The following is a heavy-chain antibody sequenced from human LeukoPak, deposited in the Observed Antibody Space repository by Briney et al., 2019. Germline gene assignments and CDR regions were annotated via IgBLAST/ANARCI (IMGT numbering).Heavy chain of an antibody. CDR1: GGSISSYY. CDR3: ARLGYYGSGSYYNYGMDV. J-gene: IGHJ6*02. V-gene: IGHV4-59*08. CDR2: IYYSGST. D-gene: IGHD3-10*01. Sequence: SEALSLTCIVSGGSISSYYWSWIRQPPGKGLEWIGYIYYSGSTNYNPSLKSRVTISVDTSKNQFSLKLSSVTAADTAVYYCARLGYYGSGSYYNYGMDVWGQGTTVTVSS.